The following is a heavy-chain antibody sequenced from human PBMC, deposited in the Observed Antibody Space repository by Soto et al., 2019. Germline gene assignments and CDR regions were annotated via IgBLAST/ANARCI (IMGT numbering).Heavy chain of an antibody. CDR2: IYYSGST. D-gene: IGHD4-17*01. CDR3: ARDYGDSTFEY. J-gene: IGHJ4*02. CDR1: GGSVSSGSYY. Sequence: LSLTCAVSGGSVSSGSYYWSWIRQPPGKGLEWIGYIYYSGSTNYNHSLKSRVTISVDTSKKQFSLKLSSVTAADTAVYYCARDYGDSTFEYWGQGSLVTVSS. V-gene: IGHV4-61*01.